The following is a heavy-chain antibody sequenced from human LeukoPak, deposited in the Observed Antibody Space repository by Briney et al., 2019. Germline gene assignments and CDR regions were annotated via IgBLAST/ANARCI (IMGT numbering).Heavy chain of an antibody. CDR1: GFNFHNYG. CDR2: ISSSGSTI. D-gene: IGHD3-10*02. CDR3: AELGITMIGGV. Sequence: GGSLRLSCVASGFNFHNYGMHWVRQAPGKGLEWVSYISSSGSTIYYADSVKGRFTISRDNAKNSLYLQMNSLRAEDTAVYYCAELGITMIGGVWGKGTTVTISS. J-gene: IGHJ6*04. V-gene: IGHV3-48*03.